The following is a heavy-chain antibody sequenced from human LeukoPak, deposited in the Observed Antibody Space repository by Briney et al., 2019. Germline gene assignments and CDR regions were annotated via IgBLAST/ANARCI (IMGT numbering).Heavy chain of an antibody. D-gene: IGHD3-10*01. Sequence: PGGSLRLSCAASGFTFSSYAMSWVRQAPGKGLEWVSAISGSGGSTYYADSVKGRFTISRDNSKNTLYLQMNSLRAEDTAVYYCARVRVDLWFGELFQPYWYGMDVWGQGTTVTVSS. CDR2: ISGSGGST. J-gene: IGHJ6*02. V-gene: IGHV3-23*01. CDR3: ARVRVDLWFGELFQPYWYGMDV. CDR1: GFTFSSYA.